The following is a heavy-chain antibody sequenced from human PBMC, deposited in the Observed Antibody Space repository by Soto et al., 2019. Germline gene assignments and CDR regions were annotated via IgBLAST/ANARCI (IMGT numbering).Heavy chain of an antibody. J-gene: IGHJ6*02. CDR1: GDSIRNFY. CDR2: IYSSGST. CDR3: VRDCSGGGCYSDYGMDV. D-gene: IGHD2-15*01. Sequence: SETLSLTCTVSGDSIRNFYWSWIRQPAGKGLEWIGRIYSSGSTDYNASLKSRVSMSVDRSNNQFFLRLNSVTAEDTAVYYCVRDCSGGGCYSDYGMDVWGQGTTVT. V-gene: IGHV4-4*07.